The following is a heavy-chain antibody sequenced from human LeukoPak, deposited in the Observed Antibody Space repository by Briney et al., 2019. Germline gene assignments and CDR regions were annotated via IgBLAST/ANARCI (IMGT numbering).Heavy chain of an antibody. CDR3: ARDLGYGNWFDP. V-gene: IGHV4-61*02. J-gene: IGHJ5*02. Sequence: SETLSLPCTISGGSISSGSYYWSWIRQPAGKGLEWIGRIYTSGSTTYNPSLKRRVTISVDTSKNQFSLKLSSVTAADTAVYYCARDLGYGNWFDPWGQGTLVTVSS. CDR1: GGSISSGSYY. D-gene: IGHD5-12*01. CDR2: IYTSGST.